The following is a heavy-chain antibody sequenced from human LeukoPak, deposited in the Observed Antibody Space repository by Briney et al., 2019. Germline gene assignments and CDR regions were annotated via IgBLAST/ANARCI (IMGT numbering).Heavy chain of an antibody. D-gene: IGHD4-17*01. V-gene: IGHV3-48*03. CDR3: SRGMTTLDY. J-gene: IGHJ4*02. CDR2: ISSSGSTI. Sequence: GRSLRLSCAASGFTFSSYELNWVRQAPGKGLEWVSYISSSGSTIYYADSVRGRFTISRDNAKNSLYLQMNSLRAEDTAVYYCSRGMTTLDYWGQGTLVTVSS. CDR1: GFTFSSYE.